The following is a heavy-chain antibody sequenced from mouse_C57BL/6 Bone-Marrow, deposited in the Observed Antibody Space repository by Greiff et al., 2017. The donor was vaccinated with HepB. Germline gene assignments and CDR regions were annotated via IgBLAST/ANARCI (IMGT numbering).Heavy chain of an antibody. V-gene: IGHV1-82*01. CDR2: IYPGDGDT. D-gene: IGHD3-2*02. CDR3: ARPGQLRPPFDY. Sequence: LQESGPELVKPGASVKISCKASGYAFSSSWMNWVKQRPGKGLEWIGRIYPGDGDTNYNGKFKGKATLTADKSSSTAYMQLSSLTSEDSAVYFCARPGQLRPPFDYWGQGTTLTVSS. CDR1: GYAFSSSW. J-gene: IGHJ2*01.